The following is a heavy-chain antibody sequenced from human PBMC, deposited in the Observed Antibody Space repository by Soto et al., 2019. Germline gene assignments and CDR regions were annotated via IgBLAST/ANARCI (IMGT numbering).Heavy chain of an antibody. V-gene: IGHV5-51*01. CDR2: IYPGDSDT. D-gene: IGHD2-15*01. CDR3: ARHGSSGGIYYFYYGMDV. CDR1: GYSFTSYW. Sequence: GESLKISCKGSGYSFTSYWMGWVRQMPGKGLEWMGIIYPGDSDTRYSPSFQGQVTISADKSISTAYLQWSSLKASDTAMYYCARHGSSGGIYYFYYGMDVWGQGTTVTVSS. J-gene: IGHJ6*02.